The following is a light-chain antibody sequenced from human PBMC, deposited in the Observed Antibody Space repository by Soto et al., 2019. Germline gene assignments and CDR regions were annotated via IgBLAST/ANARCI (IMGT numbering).Light chain of an antibody. CDR1: QSVSSN. Sequence: EIVMTQSPATLSVSPGERATLSCRASQSVSSNFAWYQQKPGQAPRLLIYGASTRATGIPARFSGRGSGTEFTLTISSQQSEAFAVYYCQQYNNWPLFGGGTMVEIK. V-gene: IGKV3-15*01. CDR2: GAS. J-gene: IGKJ4*01. CDR3: QQYNNWPL.